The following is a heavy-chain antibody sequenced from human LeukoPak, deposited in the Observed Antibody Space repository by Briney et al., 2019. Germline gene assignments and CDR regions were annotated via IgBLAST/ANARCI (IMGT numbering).Heavy chain of an antibody. J-gene: IGHJ4*02. V-gene: IGHV1-69*04. CDR2: MIVYLGIA. CDR3: GRERRRYGDCRRTAHWAFDY. D-gene: IGHD4-17*01. Sequence: SVKLSCTASGRTFSSYAISWVRQAPGQGLEWMGRMIVYLGIANYAQKFQGRGAITADQSTSTTYMELSSLRSEDTAVFYCGRERRRYGDCRRTAHWAFDYWGQGTPVTVSS. CDR1: GRTFSSYA.